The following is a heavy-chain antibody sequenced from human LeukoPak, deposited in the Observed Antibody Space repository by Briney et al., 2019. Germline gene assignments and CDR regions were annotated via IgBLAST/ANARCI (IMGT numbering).Heavy chain of an antibody. J-gene: IGHJ5*02. D-gene: IGHD3-10*01. Sequence: SETLSLTCTVSGGSISSYYWSWIRQPPGKGLEWIGYIYYSGSTNYNPSLKSRVTISVDKSKNQFSLRLNSVTAADTAVYYCARALHGSGSYILTWGQGTLVTVSS. CDR2: IYYSGST. CDR3: ARALHGSGSYILT. V-gene: IGHV4-59*12. CDR1: GGSISSYY.